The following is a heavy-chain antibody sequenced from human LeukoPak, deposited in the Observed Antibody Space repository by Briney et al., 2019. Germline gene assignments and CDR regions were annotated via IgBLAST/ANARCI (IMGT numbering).Heavy chain of an antibody. D-gene: IGHD3-9*01. J-gene: IGHJ4*02. CDR1: GFTFSSYG. V-gene: IGHV3-30*18. CDR2: ISYDGSNK. Sequence: PGGSLRLSCAASGFTFSSYGMHWVRQAPGKGLEWVAVISYDGSNKYYADSVKGRFTISRDNSKNTLYLQMNSLRAEDTAVYYCAKEGPGFDWFWGQGTLVTVSS. CDR3: AKEGPGFDWF.